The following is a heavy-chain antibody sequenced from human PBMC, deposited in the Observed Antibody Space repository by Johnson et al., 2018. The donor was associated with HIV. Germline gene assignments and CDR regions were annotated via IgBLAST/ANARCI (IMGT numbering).Heavy chain of an antibody. Sequence: VQLVESGGGVVRPGGSLRLSCAASGFTFDDYGMSWVRQATGKGLEWVSAIGTAGDTYYPVSVKGRFTISIENAQNSFYLQMNSLRAGDTAVYYCARWLSSGDAGYAFDIWGQGTMVTVSS. CDR2: IGTAGDT. CDR3: ARWLSSGDAGYAFDI. D-gene: IGHD3-22*01. CDR1: GFTFDDYG. J-gene: IGHJ3*02. V-gene: IGHV3-13*01.